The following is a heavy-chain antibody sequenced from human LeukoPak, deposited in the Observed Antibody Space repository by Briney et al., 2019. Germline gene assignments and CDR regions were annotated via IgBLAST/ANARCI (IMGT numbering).Heavy chain of an antibody. D-gene: IGHD6-19*01. CDR3: ARSTIAVAYGMDV. J-gene: IGHJ6*02. CDR2: IGTXGDT. CDR1: GLTFXGXX. Sequence: GGSLRLSXAASGLTFXGXXXXXXRQATGKXXXXXSGIGTXGDTYYAGSVKGRXTISRENARNSLYLQMNSLIAGDTAVYYCARSTIAVAYGMDVWGQGTTVTVSS. V-gene: IGHV3-13*01.